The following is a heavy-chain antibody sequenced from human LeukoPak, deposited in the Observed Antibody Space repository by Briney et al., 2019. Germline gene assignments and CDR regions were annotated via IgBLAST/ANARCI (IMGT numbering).Heavy chain of an antibody. Sequence: SETLSLTCTVSGGSISSYYWSWIRQPPGKGLEWIGYIYYSGSTNYTPSLKSRVTISVDTSKNQFSLKLSPVTAADTAVYYCAREADYGGNSFDYWGQGTLVTVSS. CDR2: IYYSGST. CDR3: AREADYGGNSFDY. CDR1: GGSISSYY. D-gene: IGHD4-23*01. V-gene: IGHV4-59*01. J-gene: IGHJ4*02.